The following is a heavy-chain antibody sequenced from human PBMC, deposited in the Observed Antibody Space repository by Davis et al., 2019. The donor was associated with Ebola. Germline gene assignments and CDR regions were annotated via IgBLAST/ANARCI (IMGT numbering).Heavy chain of an antibody. J-gene: IGHJ4*02. CDR1: GFTFSSYS. Sequence: GESLKIPCAASGFTFSSYSMNWVRQAPGKGLEWVSYISSSSSTIYYADSVKGRFTISRDNAKNSLYLQMNSLRAEDTAVYYCALYSSTPYWGQGTLVTVSS. V-gene: IGHV3-48*01. CDR3: ALYSSTPY. D-gene: IGHD6-13*01. CDR2: ISSSSSTI.